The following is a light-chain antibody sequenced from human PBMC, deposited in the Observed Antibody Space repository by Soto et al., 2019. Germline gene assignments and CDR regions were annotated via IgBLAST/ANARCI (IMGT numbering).Light chain of an antibody. CDR2: DVN. J-gene: IGLJ1*01. V-gene: IGLV2-14*01. CDR3: TSYTRSGLIV. CDR1: SSDFGDSTY. Sequence: QSALTQPASVSGSPGQSITVSCIGTSSDFGDSTYVSWYQQHPGKAPRLIIYDVNNRPSGVAARFSASRSGNTASLTISGLQAEDEADYYCTSYTRSGLIVFGTGAKLTVL.